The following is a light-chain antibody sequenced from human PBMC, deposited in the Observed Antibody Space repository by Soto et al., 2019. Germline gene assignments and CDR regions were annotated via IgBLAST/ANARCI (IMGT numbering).Light chain of an antibody. CDR3: SSYSTTDTLYV. J-gene: IGLJ1*01. CDR2: DVY. CDR1: SSDVGGYDF. Sequence: QAASVSGSPGQSITISCTGSSSDVGGYDFVSWYQQYPGKAPKLMIYDVYNRPLGVSDRFSGSRAGNTASLTISGLQAEDEADYYCSSYSTTDTLYVFGTGTKLTVL. V-gene: IGLV2-14*01.